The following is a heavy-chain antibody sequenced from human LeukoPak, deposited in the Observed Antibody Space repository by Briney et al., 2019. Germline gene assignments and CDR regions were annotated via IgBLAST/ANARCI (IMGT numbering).Heavy chain of an antibody. V-gene: IGHV3-74*01. J-gene: IGHJ4*02. CDR2: ICPDGTVT. Sequence: QPGGSLRLSCAASGFTFSTYCMHWVRQAPGKGPMWVSRICPDGTVTNYADSVKARFIISRDNARNTVYLQMNSLRVEDTAVYYCARPGRLFDYWGQGTLVTVSS. CDR1: GFTFSTYC. CDR3: ARPGRLFDY. D-gene: IGHD2-15*01.